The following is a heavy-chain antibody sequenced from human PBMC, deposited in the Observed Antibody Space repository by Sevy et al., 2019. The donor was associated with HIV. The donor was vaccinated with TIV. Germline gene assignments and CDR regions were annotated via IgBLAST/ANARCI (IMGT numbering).Heavy chain of an antibody. CDR3: SRDRDCSGSGGFPDAFDL. D-gene: IGHD3-10*01. V-gene: IGHV3-49*03. CDR1: GFAFGDHV. CDR2: IRSQTYGGTT. Sequence: GGSLRLSCTASGFAFGDHVVSWFRQAPGRGPEWVGFIRSQTYGGTTEYAEGLKDRFTILSVYSKRIAYLQISSLKSEDTAMYYGSRDRDCSGSGGFPDAFDLWGQGTMVTVSS. J-gene: IGHJ3*01.